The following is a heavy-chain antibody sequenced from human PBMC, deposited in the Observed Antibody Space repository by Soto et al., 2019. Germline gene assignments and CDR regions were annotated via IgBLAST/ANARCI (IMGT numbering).Heavy chain of an antibody. CDR1: GGSISSGDYY. CDR3: ARARRSYYFDY. CDR2: IYYSGST. Sequence: PSETLSLTCTVSGGSISSGDYYWSWIRQPPGKGLERIGYIYYSGSTYYNPSLKSRVTISVDTSKNQFSLKLSSVTAADTAVYYCARARRSYYFDYWGQGTLVTVSS. J-gene: IGHJ4*02. V-gene: IGHV4-30-4*01. D-gene: IGHD6-6*01.